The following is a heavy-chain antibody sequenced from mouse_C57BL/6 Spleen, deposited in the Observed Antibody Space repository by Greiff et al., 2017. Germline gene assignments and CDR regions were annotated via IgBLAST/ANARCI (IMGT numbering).Heavy chain of an antibody. CDR1: GYTFTNYW. J-gene: IGHJ4*01. D-gene: IGHD2-9*01. Sequence: VQLKESGAELVRPGTSVKMSCKASGYTFTNYWIGWAKQRPGHGLEWIGDIYPGGGYTNYNEKFKGKATLTADKSSSTAYMQFSSLTSEDSAIYYCARSYYGYDDGDYYAMDYWGQGTSVTVSS. V-gene: IGHV1-63*01. CDR3: ARSYYGYDDGDYYAMDY. CDR2: IYPGGGYT.